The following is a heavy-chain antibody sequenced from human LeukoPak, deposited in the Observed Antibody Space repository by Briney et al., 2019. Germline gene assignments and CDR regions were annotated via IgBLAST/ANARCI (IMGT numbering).Heavy chain of an antibody. CDR3: AKGLFGGYGY. CDR2: ISGSGGST. J-gene: IGHJ4*02. V-gene: IGHV3-23*01. Sequence: PGGSLRLSCVASGFTFDDYGMSWVRHAPGKGLEWVSAISGSGGSTYYADSVKGRFTISRDNSKNTLYLQMNSLRAEDTAVYYCAKGLFGGYGYWGQGTLVTVSS. CDR1: GFTFDDYG. D-gene: IGHD5-12*01.